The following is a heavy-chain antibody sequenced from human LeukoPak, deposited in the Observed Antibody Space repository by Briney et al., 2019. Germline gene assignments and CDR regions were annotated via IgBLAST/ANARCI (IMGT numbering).Heavy chain of an antibody. CDR1: GYTFTSYG. Sequence: WASVKVSCKASGYTFTSYGISWVRQAPGQGLEWMGWISAYNGNTNYAQKLQGRVTMTTDTSTSTAYMELRSLRSDDTAVYYCATSGLLLRLLGYFDYWGQGTLVTVSS. J-gene: IGHJ4*02. V-gene: IGHV1-18*01. D-gene: IGHD5-18*01. CDR2: ISAYNGNT. CDR3: ATSGLLLRLLGYFDY.